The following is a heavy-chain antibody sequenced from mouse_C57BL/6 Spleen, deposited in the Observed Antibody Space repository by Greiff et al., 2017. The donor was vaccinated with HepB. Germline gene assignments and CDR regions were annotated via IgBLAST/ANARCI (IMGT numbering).Heavy chain of an antibody. J-gene: IGHJ4*01. CDR3: ARGGYDYLYAMDY. D-gene: IGHD2-4*01. V-gene: IGHV1-61*01. CDR2: IYPSDSET. Sequence: VQLQQPGAELVRPGSSVKLSCKASGYTFTSYWMDWVKQRPGQGLEWIGNIYPSDSETHYNQKFKDKATLTVDKSSSTAYMQLSSLTSEDSAVYYCARGGYDYLYAMDYWGQGTSVTVSS. CDR1: GYTFTSYW.